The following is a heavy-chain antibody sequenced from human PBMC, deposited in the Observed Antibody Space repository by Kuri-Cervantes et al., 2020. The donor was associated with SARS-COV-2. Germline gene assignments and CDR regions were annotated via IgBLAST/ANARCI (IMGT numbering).Heavy chain of an antibody. Sequence: ESLKISCTVSGGSISSYYRSWIRQPPGKGLEWIGYIYYSGSTNYNPSLKSRVTISVDTSKNQFSLKLSSVTAADTAVYYCARVGGNWELPFDYWGQGTLVTVSS. CDR1: GGSISSYY. J-gene: IGHJ4*02. D-gene: IGHD3-10*01. CDR3: ARVGGNWELPFDY. CDR2: IYYSGST. V-gene: IGHV4-59*01.